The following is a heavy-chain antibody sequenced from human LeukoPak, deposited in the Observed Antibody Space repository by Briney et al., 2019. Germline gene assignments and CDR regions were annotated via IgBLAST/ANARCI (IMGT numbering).Heavy chain of an antibody. D-gene: IGHD4-23*01. V-gene: IGHV3-73*01. CDR2: IRSKANSYAT. J-gene: IGHJ4*02. Sequence: PGGSLRLSCATPGFTFSGSAMHSVRQASGKGLEWVGRIRSKANSYATAYAASVKGRFTISRDDSKNTAYLQMNSLKTEDTAVYYCTRHGLEHDYGGNSVSNFDYWGQGTLVTVSS. CDR3: TRHGLEHDYGGNSVSNFDY. CDR1: GFTFSGSA.